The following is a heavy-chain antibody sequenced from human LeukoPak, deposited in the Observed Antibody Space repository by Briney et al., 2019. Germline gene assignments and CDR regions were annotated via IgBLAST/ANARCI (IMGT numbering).Heavy chain of an antibody. V-gene: IGHV1-2*02. D-gene: IGHD6-13*01. Sequence: ASVKVSCKASGYTFTGYYMHWMRQAPGQGLEWIGWINPNSGGTNYAQKFQGRVTMTRDTSISTAYMELSRLRSDDTAVYYCARRRGQQLGGFDPWGQGTLVTVSS. CDR2: INPNSGGT. CDR3: ARRRGQQLGGFDP. CDR1: GYTFTGYY. J-gene: IGHJ5*02.